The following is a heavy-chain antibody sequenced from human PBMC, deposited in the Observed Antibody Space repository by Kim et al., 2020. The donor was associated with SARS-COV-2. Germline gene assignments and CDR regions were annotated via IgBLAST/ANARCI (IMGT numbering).Heavy chain of an antibody. CDR3: ARGRYFGSGDYYGLDV. CDR1: GFTVSNNF. CDR2: INIGGNS. V-gene: IGHV3-66*01. D-gene: IGHD3-10*01. J-gene: IGHJ6*02. Sequence: GGSLRLSCAASGFTVSNNFMSWVRQAPGQGLEWVSLINIGGNSYYADSVKGRFTISSDDSKNTLYLQMNSLRVEDTALYYCARGRYFGSGDYYGLDVWGQETTVTVSS.